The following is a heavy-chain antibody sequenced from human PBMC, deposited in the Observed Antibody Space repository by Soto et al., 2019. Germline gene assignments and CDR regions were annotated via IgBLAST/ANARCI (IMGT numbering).Heavy chain of an antibody. CDR2: ISSSSSTI. CDR1: GFTFSSYT. D-gene: IGHD3-10*01. Sequence: GGSLRLSCAASGFTFSSYTMNWVRQAPGKGLEWVSYISSSSSTIYYADSVKGRFTISRDNAKNSLYLQMNSLRDDDTAVYYRARDVRGSYWGQGTLVTVSS. V-gene: IGHV3-48*02. CDR3: ARDVRGSY. J-gene: IGHJ4*02.